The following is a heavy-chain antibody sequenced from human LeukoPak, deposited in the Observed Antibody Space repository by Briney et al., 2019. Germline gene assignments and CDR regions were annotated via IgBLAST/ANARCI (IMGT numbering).Heavy chain of an antibody. V-gene: IGHV1-3*01. D-gene: IGHD1-26*01. CDR2: INAGNGDT. Sequence: ASVKVSCKASGYTFTSYAVHGVRRAPGQRLEWMGWINAGNGDTKYSQKFQGRVTIARDTSASTAYMELSSLGSEDTAVYYCARDRGGTGDFDYWGQGTLVTVSS. CDR1: GYTFTSYA. CDR3: ARDRGGTGDFDY. J-gene: IGHJ4*02.